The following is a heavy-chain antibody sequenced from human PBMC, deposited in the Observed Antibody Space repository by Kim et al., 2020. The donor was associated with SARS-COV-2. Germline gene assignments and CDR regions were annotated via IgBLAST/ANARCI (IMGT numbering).Heavy chain of an antibody. D-gene: IGHD5-18*01. J-gene: IGHJ4*02. Sequence: TDYAQKFQRNGTMTTDTSTSTAYMQLRSLRSDDTAVYYCARGGRYSFGLGYWGQGTLVTVSS. V-gene: IGHV1-18*01. CDR3: ARGGRYSFGLGY. CDR2: T.